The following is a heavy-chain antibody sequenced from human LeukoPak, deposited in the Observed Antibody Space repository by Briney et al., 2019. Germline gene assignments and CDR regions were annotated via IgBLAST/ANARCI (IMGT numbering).Heavy chain of an antibody. CDR1: GFTFSDYY. Sequence: PGGSLRLSCAASGFTFSDYYMSWIRQAPGKGLEWVSYISSSGSTIYYADSVKGRFTISRDNAKNSLYLQMNSLRAEDTALYYCAKAHLRDYEIDYWGQGTLVTVSS. V-gene: IGHV3-11*01. D-gene: IGHD3-16*01. J-gene: IGHJ4*02. CDR3: AKAHLRDYEIDY. CDR2: ISSSGSTI.